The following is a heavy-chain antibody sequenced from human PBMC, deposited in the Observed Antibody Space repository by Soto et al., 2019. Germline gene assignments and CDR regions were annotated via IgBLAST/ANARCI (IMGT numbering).Heavy chain of an antibody. CDR1: GYSFTSYW. CDR3: PSHSRTICLVRGVIMNDPNAFDS. V-gene: IGHV5-51*01. Sequence: GESLKISCKGSGYSFTSYWIGWVRQMPAKGLEWMGIIYPGDSDTRYSPSFQGQVTISADKSISTAYLQWSSLKASDTAMYYCPSHSRTICLVRGVIMNDPNAFDSWGQVTMVTVAS. CDR2: IYPGDSDT. D-gene: IGHD3-10*01. J-gene: IGHJ3*02.